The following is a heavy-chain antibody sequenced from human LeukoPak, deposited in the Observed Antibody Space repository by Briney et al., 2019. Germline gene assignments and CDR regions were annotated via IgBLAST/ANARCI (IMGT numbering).Heavy chain of an antibody. CDR1: GFTFSTYA. CDR2: ISYDGRNK. J-gene: IGHJ4*02. CDR3: AKEGLYYYDSSGYTEGYFDY. V-gene: IGHV3-30*04. D-gene: IGHD3-22*01. Sequence: GGSLRLSCAVSGFTFSTYAMHWVRQAPGKGLEWVAFISYDGRNKYYADSVKGRFTISRDNSKNTLYLQMNSLRAEDTAVYYCAKEGLYYYDSSGYTEGYFDYWGQGTLVTVSS.